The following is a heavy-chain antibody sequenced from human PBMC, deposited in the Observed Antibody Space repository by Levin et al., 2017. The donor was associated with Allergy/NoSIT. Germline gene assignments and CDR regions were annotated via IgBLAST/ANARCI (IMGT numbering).Heavy chain of an antibody. CDR3: ARVAGYSYGYYFDY. J-gene: IGHJ4*02. CDR2: IYLSGST. D-gene: IGHD5-18*01. Sequence: MTSETLSLTCAVSGGSISSGGYSWSWIRQPPGKGLEWIGNIYLSGSTNDNPSLKSRVTMSVDRSKNQFSLKLSYVTAADTAVYDCARVAGYSYGYYFDYWGPGTLVTVSS. V-gene: IGHV4-30-2*01. CDR1: GGSISSGGYS.